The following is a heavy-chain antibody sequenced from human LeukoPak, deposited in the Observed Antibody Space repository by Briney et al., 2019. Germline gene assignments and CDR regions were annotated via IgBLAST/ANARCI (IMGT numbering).Heavy chain of an antibody. Sequence: GGSLRLSCAASGCTFSSYAMSWVRQAPGKGLEWVSAISGSGGSTYYADSVKGRFTISRDNSRDTLYLQMNSLGAEDTAVYYCAKGYYDYVWGSYYFDYWGQGTLVTVSS. CDR2: ISGSGGST. D-gene: IGHD3-16*01. V-gene: IGHV3-23*01. CDR1: GCTFSSYA. J-gene: IGHJ4*02. CDR3: AKGYYDYVWGSYYFDY.